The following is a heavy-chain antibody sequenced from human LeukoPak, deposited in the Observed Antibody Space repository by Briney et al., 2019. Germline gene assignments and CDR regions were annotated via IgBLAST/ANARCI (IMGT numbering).Heavy chain of an antibody. J-gene: IGHJ2*01. CDR1: GFTFSSYA. CDR2: ISYDGSNK. V-gene: IGHV3-30*04. D-gene: IGHD1-26*01. Sequence: GGSLRLSCAASGFTFSSYAMHWVRQAPGKGLEWVAVISYDGSNKYYADSVKGRFTISRGNSKNTLYLQMNSLRAEDTAVYYCARRIPTRERRPYWYFDLWGRGALVTVSS. CDR3: ARRIPTRERRPYWYFDL.